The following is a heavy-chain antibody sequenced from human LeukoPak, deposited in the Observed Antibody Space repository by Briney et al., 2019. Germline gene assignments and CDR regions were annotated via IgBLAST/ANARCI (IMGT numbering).Heavy chain of an antibody. CDR3: ARGGYSSSLNFRGYYYYGMDV. CDR2: IIPIFGTA. V-gene: IGHV1-69*01. CDR1: GGTFSSYA. D-gene: IGHD6-6*01. J-gene: IGHJ6*02. Sequence: GSSVKVSCKASGGTFSSYAISWVRQAPGQRLEWMGGIIPIFGTANYAQKFQGRVTITADESTSTAYMELSSLRSEDTAVYYCARGGYSSSLNFRGYYYYGMDVWGQGTTVTVSS.